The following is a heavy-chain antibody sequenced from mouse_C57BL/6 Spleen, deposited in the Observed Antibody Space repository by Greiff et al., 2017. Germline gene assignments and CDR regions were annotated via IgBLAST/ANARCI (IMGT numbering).Heavy chain of an antibody. V-gene: IGHV1-69*01. D-gene: IGHD2-3*01. Sequence: QVQLQQPGAELVMPGASVKLSCKASGYTFTSYWMHWVKQRPGQGLEWIGEIDPSDSYTNYNQKFKGKSTLTVDKSSSTAYMQLSSLTSEDSAVYYCARRRVYDGYDWYFEGWGTGTTVTVAS. CDR2: IDPSDSYT. J-gene: IGHJ1*03. CDR3: ARRRVYDGYDWYFEG. CDR1: GYTFTSYW.